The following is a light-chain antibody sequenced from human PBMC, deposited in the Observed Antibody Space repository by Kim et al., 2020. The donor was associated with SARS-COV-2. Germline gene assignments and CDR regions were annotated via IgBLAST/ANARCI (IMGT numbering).Light chain of an antibody. CDR2: KAS. Sequence: APVGDRVPRTCRASQTISSLLAWYQQKPGEAPKLLIYKASSLESGVPSRFSGSGSGTEFTLTISTLQPDDFATYYCQQYNSYSITFGQGTRLEIK. V-gene: IGKV1-5*03. CDR1: QTISSL. J-gene: IGKJ5*01. CDR3: QQYNSYSIT.